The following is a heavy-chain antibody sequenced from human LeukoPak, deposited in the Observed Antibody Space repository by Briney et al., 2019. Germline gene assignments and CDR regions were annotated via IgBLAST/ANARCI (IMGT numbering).Heavy chain of an antibody. CDR3: ARDTIAVAGTGEVI. CDR2: IYSDGNT. V-gene: IGHV3-53*01. CDR1: GLTVSSDY. D-gene: IGHD6-19*01. J-gene: IGHJ3*02. Sequence: GGSLRLSCAASGLTVSSDYMSWVRQAPGRGLEWVSVIYSDGNTYYADSVKGRFTISRDNSRNTVYLQMNSLRAEDTAVYYCARDTIAVAGTGEVIWGQGTMVTVSS.